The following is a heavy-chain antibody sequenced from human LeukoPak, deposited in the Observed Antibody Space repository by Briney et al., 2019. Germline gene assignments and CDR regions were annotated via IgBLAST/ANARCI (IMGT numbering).Heavy chain of an antibody. J-gene: IGHJ4*02. CDR3: ARDTGAYYDSGGLDY. CDR2: ISSSSSYI. CDR1: GFTFSSYS. D-gene: IGHD3-22*01. Sequence: GGSLRLSCAASGFTFSSYSMNWVRQAPGKGLEWVSSISSSSSYIYYADSVKGRFTISRDNAKNSLYLQMNSLRAEDTAVYYCARDTGAYYDSGGLDYWGQGTLVTVPS. V-gene: IGHV3-21*01.